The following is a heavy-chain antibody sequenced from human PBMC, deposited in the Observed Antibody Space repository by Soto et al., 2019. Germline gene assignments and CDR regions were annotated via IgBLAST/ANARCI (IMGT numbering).Heavy chain of an antibody. CDR2: IIPIFGTA. V-gene: IGHV1-69*01. J-gene: IGHJ5*02. D-gene: IGHD2-15*01. CDR3: ARGKDIVVVVAATGFDP. CDR1: GGTFSSYA. Sequence: QVQLVQSGAEVKKPGSSVKVSCKASGGTFSSYAISWVRQAPGQGLEWMGGIIPIFGTANYEQKFQVRVRIPEDESTSTAYMELSSLRSEDTAVYYCARGKDIVVVVAATGFDPWGQGPLSPSPQ.